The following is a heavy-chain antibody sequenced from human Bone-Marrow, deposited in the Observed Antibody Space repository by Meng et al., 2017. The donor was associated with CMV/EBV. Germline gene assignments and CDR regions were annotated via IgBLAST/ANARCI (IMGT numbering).Heavy chain of an antibody. Sequence: ESLKISCAGSGFTFSSYSMNWVRQAPGKGLEWVSSISSSSSYIYYADSVKGRFTISRDNAKNSLYLQMNSLRAEDTAVYYCARDVGKYCSSTSCFEFDYWGQGTLVTVSS. CDR1: GFTFSSYS. CDR3: ARDVGKYCSSTSCFEFDY. D-gene: IGHD2-2*01. J-gene: IGHJ4*02. CDR2: ISSSSSYI. V-gene: IGHV3-21*01.